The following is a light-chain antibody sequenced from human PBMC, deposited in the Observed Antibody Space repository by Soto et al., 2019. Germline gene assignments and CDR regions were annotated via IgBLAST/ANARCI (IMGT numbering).Light chain of an antibody. CDR2: GAS. V-gene: IGKV3-20*01. CDR3: QHYGSAPST. CDR1: QSVSSNF. J-gene: IGKJ5*01. Sequence: EIVLTQSPGTLSLSPGEGATLSCRASQSVSSNFLAWYQQKPGQAPRLLISGASSRATGIPDRFSGSGSGTDFTLTISRLEPEAFAVYYCQHYGSAPSTFGQGTRLEIK.